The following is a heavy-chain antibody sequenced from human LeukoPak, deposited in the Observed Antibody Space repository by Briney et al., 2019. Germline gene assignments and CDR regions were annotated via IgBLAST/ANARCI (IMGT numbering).Heavy chain of an antibody. CDR2: VKTDGSET. Sequence: GGSLRLSCAASGFNFRDHWMDWVRQAPGKGLEWVGHVKTDGSETYYLDSLRGRFSISRDNTNNALYLQMNSLRVEDTAVYYCVKNNGWFHLAQWGQGTLVTVSS. J-gene: IGHJ4*02. V-gene: IGHV3-7*03. CDR1: GFNFRDHW. CDR3: VKNNGWFHLAQ. D-gene: IGHD6-19*01.